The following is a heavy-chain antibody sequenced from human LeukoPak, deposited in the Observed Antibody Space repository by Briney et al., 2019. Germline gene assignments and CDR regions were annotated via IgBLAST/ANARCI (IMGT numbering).Heavy chain of an antibody. CDR2: ISNSDDST. CDR1: GFPFSSYA. CDR3: ARVVGYYYDSSGYYGPYYFDY. V-gene: IGHV3-23*01. Sequence: GGSLRLSCAASGFPFSSYAMSWVRQAPGKGLEWVSTISNSDDSTYYADSVKGRFTISRDNAKNSLYLQMNSLRAEDTALYYCARVVGYYYDSSGYYGPYYFDYWGQGTLVTVSS. D-gene: IGHD3-22*01. J-gene: IGHJ4*02.